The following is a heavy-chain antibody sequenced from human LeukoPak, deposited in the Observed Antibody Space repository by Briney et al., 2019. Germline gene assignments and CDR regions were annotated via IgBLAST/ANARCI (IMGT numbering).Heavy chain of an antibody. J-gene: IGHJ4*02. CDR2: ISSSDGST. Sequence: GGSLRLSCVVSGFTFSTYWMSWVRQAPGKGLEWVSGISSSDGSTYYTDSVKGRFTISRDTSKNTLYLQMHSLRAEDTAVYFCAKHRRGAYAYQFDYWGQGTLVTVSS. CDR3: AKHRRGAYAYQFDY. CDR1: GFTFSTYW. V-gene: IGHV3-23*01. D-gene: IGHD5-12*01.